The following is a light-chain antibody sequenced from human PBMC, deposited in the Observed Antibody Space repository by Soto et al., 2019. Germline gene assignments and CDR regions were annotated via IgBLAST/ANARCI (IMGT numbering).Light chain of an antibody. CDR2: EVT. Sequence: QSVLTQPPSASGSPGQSVTISCTGTSNDVGDYNWVSWYQQHPGKAPEVMIYEVTKRPSGVPDRFSGSKSGNTASLTISGLQAEDEADYYCTSYAGGNNYVFGTGTKVTVL. V-gene: IGLV2-8*01. CDR3: TSYAGGNNYV. J-gene: IGLJ1*01. CDR1: SNDVGDYNW.